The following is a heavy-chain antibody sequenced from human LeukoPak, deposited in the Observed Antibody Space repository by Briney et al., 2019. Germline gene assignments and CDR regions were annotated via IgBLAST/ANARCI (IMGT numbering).Heavy chain of an antibody. CDR2: IYTSGST. CDR3: ARAVLSYCSGGSCPYFDY. Sequence: PSQTLSLTCTVSGGSISSGSYYWSWIRQPAGKGLEWIGRIYTSGSTNYNPSLKSRITISVDTSKNQFSLKLSSVTAADTAIYYCARAVLSYCSGGSCPYFDYWGQGTLVTVSS. CDR1: GGSISSGSYY. D-gene: IGHD2-15*01. J-gene: IGHJ4*02. V-gene: IGHV4-61*02.